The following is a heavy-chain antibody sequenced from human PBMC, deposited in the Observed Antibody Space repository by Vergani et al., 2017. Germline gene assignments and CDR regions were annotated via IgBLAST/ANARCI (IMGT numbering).Heavy chain of an antibody. J-gene: IGHJ4*02. Sequence: QVQLVQSGAEVKKPGASVKVSCKASGYTFTSYAMHWVRQAPGQRLEWMGWINAGNGNTKYSQKFQGRVTITRDTSASTAYMELSSLRSEDTAVYYCARAVLYSGRDYDYWGQGTLVTVSS. CDR3: ARAVLYSGRDYDY. D-gene: IGHD1-26*01. CDR2: INAGNGNT. CDR1: GYTFTSYA. V-gene: IGHV1-3*01.